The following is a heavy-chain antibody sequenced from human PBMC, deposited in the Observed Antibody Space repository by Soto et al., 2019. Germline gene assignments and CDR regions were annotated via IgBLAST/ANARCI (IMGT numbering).Heavy chain of an antibody. V-gene: IGHV3-49*04. CDR1: GFNIGDYA. CDR2: IRSKAYGGTT. Sequence: GLMRLPCTASGFNIGDYAMSWVRQAPGKGLEWVGFIRSKAYGGTTEYAASVKGRFTISRDDSKSIAYLQMNSLKTEDTAVYYCTSGRMDVWGQGTTVTVSS. J-gene: IGHJ6*02. CDR3: TSGRMDV.